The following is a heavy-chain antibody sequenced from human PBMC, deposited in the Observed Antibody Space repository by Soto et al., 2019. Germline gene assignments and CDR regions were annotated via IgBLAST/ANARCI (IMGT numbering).Heavy chain of an antibody. CDR3: ARGSEDCSGGSCYLNWFAP. D-gene: IGHD2-15*01. CDR2: IIPIFGTA. J-gene: IGHJ5*02. V-gene: IGHV1-69*13. CDR1: GGTFSSYA. Sequence: GASVKVSCKASGGTFSSYAISWVRQAPGQRLEWMGGIIPIFGTANYAQKFQGRVTITADESTSTAYMELSSLRSEDTAVYYCARGSEDCSGGSCYLNWFAPWGQGTLVTVSS.